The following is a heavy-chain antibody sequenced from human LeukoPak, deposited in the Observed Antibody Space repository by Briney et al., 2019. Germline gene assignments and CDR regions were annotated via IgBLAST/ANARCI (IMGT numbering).Heavy chain of an antibody. D-gene: IGHD1-14*01. CDR2: IAYDGSRA. J-gene: IGHJ4*02. Sequence: GRSLRLSCAGSGFTFGGYGMHWFRQTPGKGLEWVAVIAYDGSRAFYADSVKGRFTISRDNSKNTMSVQMDDLKAEDTAVYYCTRYNNDHFDYWGQGTLVTVSS. CDR3: TRYNNDHFDY. CDR1: GFTFGGYG. V-gene: IGHV3-33*01.